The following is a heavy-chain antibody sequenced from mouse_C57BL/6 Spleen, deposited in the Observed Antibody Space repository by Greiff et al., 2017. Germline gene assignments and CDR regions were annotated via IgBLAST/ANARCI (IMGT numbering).Heavy chain of an antibody. V-gene: IGHV2-2*01. CDR2: IWSGGST. Sequence: QVQLQQSGPGLVQPSQSLSITCTVSGFSSTSYGVHWVRQSPGKGLEWLGVIWSGGSTDYNAAFISRLSISKDNSKSQVCFKMNSLQADDTAIYYCARDYDYDSYAMDYWGQGTSVTVSS. CDR1: GFSSTSYG. D-gene: IGHD2-4*01. J-gene: IGHJ4*01. CDR3: ARDYDYDSYAMDY.